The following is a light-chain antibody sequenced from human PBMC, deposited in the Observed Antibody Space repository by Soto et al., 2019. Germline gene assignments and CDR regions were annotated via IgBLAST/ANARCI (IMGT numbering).Light chain of an antibody. J-gene: IGKJ5*01. CDR3: QQRSNWPPEIT. CDR2: DAS. V-gene: IGKV3-11*01. Sequence: EIVLTQSPATLSLFPGERATLSCRASQSVSIYLAWYQQKPGQAPRLLIYDASNRATGIPARFSGSGSGTDFTLTISSLEAEDFAVYYCQQRSNWPPEITFGQGTRLEIK. CDR1: QSVSIY.